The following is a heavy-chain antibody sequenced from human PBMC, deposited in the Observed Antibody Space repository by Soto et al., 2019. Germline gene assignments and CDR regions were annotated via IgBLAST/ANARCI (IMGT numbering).Heavy chain of an antibody. CDR1: GGSISSYY. CDR2: IYYSGTT. V-gene: IGHV4-59*01. J-gene: IGHJ6*02. D-gene: IGHD5-18*01. CDR3: ARSHVDPAMAKYYSYYYGMDV. Sequence: SETLSRTGTVAGGSISSYYWSWIRQPPGKGLGSIWYIYYSGTTNYIHSLKSRVTISVATSKTQFSIKLSYVTAADTAVYYCARSHVDPAMAKYYSYYYGMDVWPQGTTVTVSS.